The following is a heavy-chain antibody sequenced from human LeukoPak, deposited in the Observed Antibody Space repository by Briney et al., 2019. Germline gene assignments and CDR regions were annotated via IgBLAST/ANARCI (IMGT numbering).Heavy chain of an antibody. CDR3: ANTRDGYNGNYFDN. Sequence: ASVKVSCKASEYMFTVYYLHWVRQAPGQGLEWLGKINPRGGSTSYAQKFQGRVTMTRDTSTSTVYMELSSLRSEDTAVYYCANTRDGYNGNYFDNWGQGTLVTVSS. D-gene: IGHD5-24*01. CDR2: INPRGGST. V-gene: IGHV1-46*01. J-gene: IGHJ4*02. CDR1: EYMFTVYY.